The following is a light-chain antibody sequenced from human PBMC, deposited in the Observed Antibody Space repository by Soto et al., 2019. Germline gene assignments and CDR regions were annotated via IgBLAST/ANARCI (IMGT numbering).Light chain of an antibody. CDR3: SSYTSSSLVV. V-gene: IGLV2-14*01. CDR2: DVS. J-gene: IGLJ2*01. CDR1: SSDVGGYNY. Sequence: ALTQPASVSGSPGQSITISCTGTSSDVGGYNYVSWYQQHPGKAPKLMIYDVSNRPSGVSNRFSGSKSGNTASLTISGLQAEDEADYYCSSYTSSSLVVFGGGTKLTVL.